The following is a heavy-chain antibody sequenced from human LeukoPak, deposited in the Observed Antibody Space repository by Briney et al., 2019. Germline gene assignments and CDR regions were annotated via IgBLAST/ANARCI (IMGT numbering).Heavy chain of an antibody. D-gene: IGHD5-18*01. CDR3: ARVGYSYPYYFDY. J-gene: IGHJ4*02. Sequence: GGSLRLSCAASGFTFSTYAMHWVRQAPGKGLQWVALISYDGSIKHYTDSVKGRFTISRDNSKNTLYLQMNSLRAEDTAVYYCARVGYSYPYYFDYWGQGTLVTVSS. V-gene: IGHV3-30*04. CDR1: GFTFSTYA. CDR2: ISYDGSIK.